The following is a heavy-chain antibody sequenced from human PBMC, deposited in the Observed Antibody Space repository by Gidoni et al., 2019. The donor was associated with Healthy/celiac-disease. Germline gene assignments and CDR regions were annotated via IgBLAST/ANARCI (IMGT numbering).Heavy chain of an antibody. Sequence: EVQLLESGGGLVQPGGSLRLSCAASGFPFSRYEMNWVRQAPGKGLEWVSYISSSGSTIYYADSVKGRFTISRDNAKNSLYLQMNSLRAEDTVVYYCARDGASEMAFDYYYGMDVWGQGTTVTVS. CDR3: ARDGASEMAFDYYYGMDV. J-gene: IGHJ6*02. V-gene: IGHV3-48*03. CDR2: ISSSGSTI. CDR1: GFPFSRYE. D-gene: IGHD3-16*01.